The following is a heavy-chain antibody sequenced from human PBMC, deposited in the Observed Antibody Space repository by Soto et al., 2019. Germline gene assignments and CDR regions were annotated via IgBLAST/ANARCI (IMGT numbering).Heavy chain of an antibody. V-gene: IGHV3-53*01. J-gene: IGHJ4*02. Sequence: PGGSLRLSCAASGFTVSSNYMSWVLQAPGKGLEWVSVIYSGGSTYYADSVKGRFTISRDNSENTLYLQLNSLRAEDTAVYYCATLPLTTVVTYFDYWGQGTLVTVSS. D-gene: IGHD4-17*01. CDR2: IYSGGST. CDR1: GFTVSSNY. CDR3: ATLPLTTVVTYFDY.